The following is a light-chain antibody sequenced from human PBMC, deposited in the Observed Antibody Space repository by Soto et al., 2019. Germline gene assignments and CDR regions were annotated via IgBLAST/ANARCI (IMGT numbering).Light chain of an antibody. CDR2: AAS. CDR1: QGISSY. J-gene: IGKJ4*01. Sequence: AIRMTQSPSSFSASTGDRVTITCRASQGISSYLAWYQQKPGKAPKLLIYAASTLQSGVPSRFSGSGSGTDFTLTISCLQSDDFAAYYCQQYYSYPLTFGAGTKVEIK. V-gene: IGKV1-8*01. CDR3: QQYYSYPLT.